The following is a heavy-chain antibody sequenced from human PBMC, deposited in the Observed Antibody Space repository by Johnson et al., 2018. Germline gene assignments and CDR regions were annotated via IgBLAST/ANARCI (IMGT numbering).Heavy chain of an antibody. J-gene: IGHJ6*02. V-gene: IGHV3-23*04. CDR2: ISGSGDIT. D-gene: IGHD5-18*01. CDR3: AKAMAPYYYYGMHV. Sequence: VQLVQSGGGLVQPGGSLRLSCAASGFTFNHYAMTWVRQAPGKGLEWVSAISGSGDITYYADSVKGRFTISRDNSKNTLYLQMNSLRAEDTAVYYCAKAMAPYYYYGMHVWGQGTTVTVSS. CDR1: GFTFNHYA.